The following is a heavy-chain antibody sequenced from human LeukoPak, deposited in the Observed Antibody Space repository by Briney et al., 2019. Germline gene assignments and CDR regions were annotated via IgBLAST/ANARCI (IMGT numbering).Heavy chain of an antibody. CDR1: GFTFSSYG. J-gene: IGHJ4*02. V-gene: IGHV3-33*01. Sequence: PGGSLRLSYAASGFTFSSYGMHWVRQAPGKGLGWGAVIWYDGSNKYYADSVKGRFTISRDNSKNTLYLQMNSLRAEDTAVYYCARDSDVDTAMVTFISPDYWGQGTLVTVSS. D-gene: IGHD5-18*01. CDR2: IWYDGSNK. CDR3: ARDSDVDTAMVTFISPDY.